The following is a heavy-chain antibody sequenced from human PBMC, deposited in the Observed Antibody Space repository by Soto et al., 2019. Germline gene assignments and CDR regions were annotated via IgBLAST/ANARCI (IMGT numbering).Heavy chain of an antibody. V-gene: IGHV1-69*13. CDR3: ARVRMGESSGWYDY. J-gene: IGHJ4*02. CDR1: GGTFSSYA. Sequence: GASVKVSCKASGGTFSSYAISWVRQAPGQGLEWMGGIIPIFGTANYAQKFQGRVTITADESTSTAYMELSSLRSEDTAVYYCARVRMGESSGWYDYWGQGTLVTVSS. D-gene: IGHD6-19*01. CDR2: IIPIFGTA.